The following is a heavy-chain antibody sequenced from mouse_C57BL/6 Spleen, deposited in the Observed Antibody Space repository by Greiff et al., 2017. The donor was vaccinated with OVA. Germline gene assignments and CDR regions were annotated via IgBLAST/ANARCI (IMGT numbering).Heavy chain of an antibody. Sequence: QVQLQQSGPELVKPGASVKISCKASGYAFSSSWMNWVKQRPGKGLEWIGRIYPGDGDTNYNGKFKGKATLTADKSSSTAYMQLSSLTSEDSAVYFCARSAPQNYYGSSPYWYFDVWGTGTTVTVSS. CDR2: IYPGDGDT. J-gene: IGHJ1*03. CDR1: GYAFSSSW. CDR3: ARSAPQNYYGSSPYWYFDV. D-gene: IGHD1-1*01. V-gene: IGHV1-82*01.